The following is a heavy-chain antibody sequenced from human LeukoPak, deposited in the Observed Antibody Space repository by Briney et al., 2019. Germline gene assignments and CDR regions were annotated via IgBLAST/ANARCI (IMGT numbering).Heavy chain of an antibody. J-gene: IGHJ4*02. Sequence: PSETLSLTCSVSGYSLSSGYYWGWIRQPPGKGLEWIGSIYHSGNTYYNQSLKRRVIISVDKSKNQLSLKINTVTAADTAVYYCARARVVITPHDFDYWGQGTLVTVSS. V-gene: IGHV4-38-2*02. CDR1: GYSLSSGYY. CDR2: IYHSGNT. CDR3: ARARVVITPHDFDY. D-gene: IGHD3-22*01.